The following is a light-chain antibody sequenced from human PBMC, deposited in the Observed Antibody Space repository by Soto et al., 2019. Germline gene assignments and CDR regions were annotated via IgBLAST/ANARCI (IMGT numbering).Light chain of an antibody. CDR1: SSNIEKNY. CDR2: RNN. Sequence: QSVLTQPPSASGTPGLRVTISCSGSSSNIEKNYVYWYQQLPGTAPKLLIYRNNQRPSGVPDRFSGSKSGTSASLAISGLRSEDEADYYCAAWDDSLSVLFGGGTKLTVL. CDR3: AAWDDSLSVL. V-gene: IGLV1-47*01. J-gene: IGLJ3*02.